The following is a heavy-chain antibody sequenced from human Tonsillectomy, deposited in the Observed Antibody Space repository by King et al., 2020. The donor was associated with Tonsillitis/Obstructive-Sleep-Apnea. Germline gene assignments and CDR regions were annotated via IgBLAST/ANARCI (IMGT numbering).Heavy chain of an antibody. D-gene: IGHD2-8*01. CDR2: INHSGST. Sequence: VQLQQWGAGLLKPSETLSLTCAVYGGSFSGYYWSWIRQPPGKGLEWIGEINHSGSTNYNPSLKSRVTISVDTSKNQFSLKLSSVTAADTAVYYCASGRYCTNGVCRNGRVDYWGQGTLVTVSS. CDR3: ASGRYCTNGVCRNGRVDY. CDR1: GGSFSGYY. J-gene: IGHJ4*02. V-gene: IGHV4-34*01.